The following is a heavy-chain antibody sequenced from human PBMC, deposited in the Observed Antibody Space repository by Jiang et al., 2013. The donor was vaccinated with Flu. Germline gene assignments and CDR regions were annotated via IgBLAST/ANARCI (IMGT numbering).Heavy chain of an antibody. CDR2: TYYRSKWYN. Sequence: SQTLSLTCAISGDSVSTNSAAWNWIRQSPSRGLEWLGRTYYRSKWYNDYAVSVKGRITISPDTSKNQFSLQLNSVTPEDTAVYYCARYYDSTGGHFDYWGQGILVTVSS. D-gene: IGHD3-22*01. CDR3: ARYYDSTGGHFDY. J-gene: IGHJ4*02. CDR1: GDSVSTNSAA. V-gene: IGHV6-1*01.